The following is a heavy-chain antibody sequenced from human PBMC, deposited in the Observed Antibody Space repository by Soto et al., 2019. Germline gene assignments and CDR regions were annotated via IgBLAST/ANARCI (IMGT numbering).Heavy chain of an antibody. J-gene: IGHJ4*02. Sequence: GGSRRLSCAASGFTFSSYSMNWVRQAPGKGLEWVSSTSSSIRYIYYADSVKGRFTISRDNAKNSLYLQMNSLRAEDTAVYYCARSPWVRGVIIYDCWGKGNLVIVSS. CDR1: GFTFSSYS. V-gene: IGHV3-21*01. CDR3: ARSPWVRGVIIYDC. D-gene: IGHD3-10*01. CDR2: TSSSIRYI.